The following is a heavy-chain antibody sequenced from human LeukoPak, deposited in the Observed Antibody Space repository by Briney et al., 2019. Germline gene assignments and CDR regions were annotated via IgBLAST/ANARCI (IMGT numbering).Heavy chain of an antibody. D-gene: IGHD6-13*01. V-gene: IGHV4-34*01. CDR2: INHSGST. CDR3: ARGIIVDSSSSSYYYYYGMDV. J-gene: IGHJ6*02. Sequence: SETLSLTCAVYGGSFSGYYWSWIRQPPGKGLEWIGEINHSGSTNCNPSPKSRVTISVDTSKNQFSLKLSSVTAADTAVYYCARGIIVDSSSSSYYYYYGMDVWGQGTTVTVSS. CDR1: GGSFSGYY.